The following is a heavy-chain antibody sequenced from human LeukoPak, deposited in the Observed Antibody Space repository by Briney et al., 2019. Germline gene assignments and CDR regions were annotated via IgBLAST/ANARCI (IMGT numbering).Heavy chain of an antibody. Sequence: GGSLRLSCAASGFTFSSYAMSWVRQAPGKGLEWVSAISGSGGSTYYADSVKGRFTISRDNSKSTLYLQMNSLRAEDTAVYYCAKDPRYCGGDCYRPHWFDPWGQGTLVTVSS. CDR1: GFTFSSYA. J-gene: IGHJ5*02. D-gene: IGHD2-21*02. CDR3: AKDPRYCGGDCYRPHWFDP. CDR2: ISGSGGST. V-gene: IGHV3-23*01.